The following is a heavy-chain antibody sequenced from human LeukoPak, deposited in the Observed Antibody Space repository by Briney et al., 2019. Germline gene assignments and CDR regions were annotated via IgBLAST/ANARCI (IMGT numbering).Heavy chain of an antibody. CDR3: GKGYMDV. Sequence: GGSLRLSCAASGFTVSSNYMSWVRQAPGKGLEWLSVIYSDGSTFHADSVNGRFTISRDNSKNTLYLQMNSLRAEDTAVYYCGKGYMDVWGNGTTVSISS. CDR1: GFTVSSNY. CDR2: IYSDGST. J-gene: IGHJ6*03. V-gene: IGHV3-66*01.